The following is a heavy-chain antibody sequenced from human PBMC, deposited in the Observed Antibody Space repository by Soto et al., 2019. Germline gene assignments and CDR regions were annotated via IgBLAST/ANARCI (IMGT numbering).Heavy chain of an antibody. V-gene: IGHV4-31*03. CDR3: ASQSPDYYDSSGYYYDY. J-gene: IGHJ4*02. CDR2: IYYSGST. CDR1: GGSISSGGYY. D-gene: IGHD3-22*01. Sequence: PSETLSLTCTVSGGSISSGGYYWSWIRQHPGKGLEWIGYIYYSGSTYYNPSLKSRVTISVDTSKNQFSLKLSSVTAAATAVYYCASQSPDYYDSSGYYYDYWGQGTLVTVSS.